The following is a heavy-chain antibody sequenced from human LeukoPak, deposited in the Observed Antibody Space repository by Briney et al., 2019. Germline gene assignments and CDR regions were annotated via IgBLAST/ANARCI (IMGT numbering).Heavy chain of an antibody. CDR2: LRGSDGNT. Sequence: GGSLRLSCAASGFTFYNFAMNWVRQAPGKGLEWVSTLRGSDGNTFYTDSVKGRFTISRDNSKNTLYLQMNSLRGEDTAIYYCAKGFRTTMVRGVIITPYYFDYWGQGTLVTVSS. D-gene: IGHD3-10*01. CDR1: GFTFYNFA. J-gene: IGHJ4*02. CDR3: AKGFRTTMVRGVIITPYYFDY. V-gene: IGHV3-23*01.